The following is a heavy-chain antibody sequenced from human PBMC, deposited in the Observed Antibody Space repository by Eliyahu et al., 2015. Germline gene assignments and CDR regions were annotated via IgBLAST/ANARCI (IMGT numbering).Heavy chain of an antibody. D-gene: IGHD2/OR15-2a*01. J-gene: IGHJ4*02. CDR2: IDWDDTK. CDR3: TRMAFRNGFDS. Sequence: QVTLRESGPAVVKPTQPLTLTCTFSGFSXSLXXXCVGWVRQPPGKALEWLALIDWDDTKYYSTSLKTRLTISKDISQNQVVLTMTNMDPVDTATYFCTRMAFRNGFDSWGQGIQVTVSS. CDR1: GFSXSLXXXC. V-gene: IGHV2-70*13.